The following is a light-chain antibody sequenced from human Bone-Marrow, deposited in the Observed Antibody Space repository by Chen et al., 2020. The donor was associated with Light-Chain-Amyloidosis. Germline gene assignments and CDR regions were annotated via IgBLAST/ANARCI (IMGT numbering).Light chain of an antibody. CDR1: SSNIGSNY. Sequence: QSVLTHPPSASGTPGQRVTIPCSGSSSNIGSNYVYWYQQLPGTAPKLLIYRNKQRPSGVTDRFSVCKSGTSASLAISGLRSEDEADYYCAAWDDSRSGWVFGGGTKLTVL. CDR2: RNK. J-gene: IGLJ3*02. V-gene: IGLV1-47*01. CDR3: AAWDDSRSGWV.